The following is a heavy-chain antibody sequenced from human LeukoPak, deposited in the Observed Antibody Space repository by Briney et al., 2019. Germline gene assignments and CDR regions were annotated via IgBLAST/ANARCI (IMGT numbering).Heavy chain of an antibody. Sequence: RPGGSLRLSCAASGLTFSGSAMSWVRQAPGKRLEWVTLISGSGNSTYYADSVKDRFTISSDNSKNTLYLQMTSLRAKDTAVYYFLFISMIVVVITWTFKYFDSWGQGTLVTVSS. V-gene: IGHV3-23*01. CDR2: ISGSGNST. CDR3: LFISMIVVVITWTFKYFDS. D-gene: IGHD3-22*01. CDR1: GLTFSGSA. J-gene: IGHJ4*02.